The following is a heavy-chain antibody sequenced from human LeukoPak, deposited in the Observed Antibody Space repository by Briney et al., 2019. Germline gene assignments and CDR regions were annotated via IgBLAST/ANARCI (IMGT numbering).Heavy chain of an antibody. V-gene: IGHV4-59*08. D-gene: IGHD6-13*01. CDR1: GGSISSYY. CDR3: ARQKYSSSWGLYNWFDP. J-gene: IGHJ5*02. Sequence: PSETLSLTCTVSGGSISSYYWSWIRQPPGKGLERIGYIYYSGSTNYDPSLKSRVTISVDTSKNQFSLKLSSVTAADTAVYYCARQKYSSSWGLYNWFDPWGQGTLVTVSS. CDR2: IYYSGST.